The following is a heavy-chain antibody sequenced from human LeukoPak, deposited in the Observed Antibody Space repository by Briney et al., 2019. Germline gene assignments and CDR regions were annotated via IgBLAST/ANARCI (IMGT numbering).Heavy chain of an antibody. Sequence: PSETLSLTCTVSGGSISSYYWSWIRQPPGKGLEWIGYIYYSGSTNYNPSLKSRVTISVDTSKNQFSLKLSSVTAADTAVYYCARDIPLMYYGSGSYSALYNWFDPWGQGTLVTVSS. CDR2: IYYSGST. CDR3: ARDIPLMYYGSGSYSALYNWFDP. V-gene: IGHV4-59*12. CDR1: GGSISSYY. D-gene: IGHD3-10*01. J-gene: IGHJ5*02.